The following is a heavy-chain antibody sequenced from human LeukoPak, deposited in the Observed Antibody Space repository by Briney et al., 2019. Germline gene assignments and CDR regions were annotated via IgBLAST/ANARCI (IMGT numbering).Heavy chain of an antibody. CDR2: IYYSGST. J-gene: IGHJ4*02. CDR1: GGSISSFY. CDR3: ATGEIAVAGAFDY. Sequence: KPSETLSLTCTVSGGSISSFYWSWIRQPPGKGLEWIGYIYYSGSTNYNPSLKSRVTISVDTSKNQFSLKLSSVTAADTAVYYCATGEIAVAGAFDYWGQGTLVTVSS. V-gene: IGHV4-59*01. D-gene: IGHD6-19*01.